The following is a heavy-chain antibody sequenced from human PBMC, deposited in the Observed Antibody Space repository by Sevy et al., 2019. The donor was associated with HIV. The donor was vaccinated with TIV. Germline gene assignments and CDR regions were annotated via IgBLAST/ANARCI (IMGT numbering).Heavy chain of an antibody. Sequence: GGSLRLSCAASGFTFSSYWMSWVRQAPGKGLEWVANIKQDGSEKYYVNSVKGRFTISRDNAKNSLYLQMNSLRAEDTAVYYCARVDFGVGTPYYFDYWGQGTLVTVSS. CDR3: ARVDFGVGTPYYFDY. D-gene: IGHD3-3*01. CDR1: GFTFSSYW. J-gene: IGHJ4*02. V-gene: IGHV3-7*03. CDR2: IKQDGSEK.